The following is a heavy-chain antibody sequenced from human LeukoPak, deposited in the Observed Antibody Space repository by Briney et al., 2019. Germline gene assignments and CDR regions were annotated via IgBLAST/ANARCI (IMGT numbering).Heavy chain of an antibody. CDR1: GGSISSSSYY. CDR2: IYYSGST. J-gene: IGHJ4*02. Sequence: SETLSLTCTVSGGSISSSSYYWGWIRQPPGKGLEWIGSIYYSGSTNYNPSLKSRVTISVDTSKNQFSLELSSVTAADTAVYYCARSYSSGWSPSFGYWGQGTLVTVSS. CDR3: ARSYSSGWSPSFGY. D-gene: IGHD6-19*01. V-gene: IGHV4-39*07.